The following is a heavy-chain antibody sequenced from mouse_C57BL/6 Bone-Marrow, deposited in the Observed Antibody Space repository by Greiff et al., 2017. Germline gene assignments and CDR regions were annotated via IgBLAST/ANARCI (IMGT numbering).Heavy chain of an antibody. D-gene: IGHD1-3*01. V-gene: IGHV1-52*01. J-gene: IGHJ4*01. CDR2: IDPSDSET. CDR3: AREGLKRAMDY. Sequence: VQLQQPGAELVRPGSSVKLSCKASGYTFTSYWMHWVKQRPIQGLEWIGNIDPSDSETHYNQKFKDKATLTVDKPSSTAYMQLGSLTSEDSAVYYCAREGLKRAMDYWGQGTSVTVSS. CDR1: GYTFTSYW.